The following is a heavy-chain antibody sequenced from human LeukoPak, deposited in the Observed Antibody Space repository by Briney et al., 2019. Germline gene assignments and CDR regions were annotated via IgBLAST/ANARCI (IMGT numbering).Heavy chain of an antibody. CDR1: GGTFSSYA. D-gene: IGHD4-23*01. V-gene: IGHV1-69*05. Sequence: ASVKVSCKSSGGTFSSYAISWVQQAPGQGLEWMGGIIPIFGTANYAQKFQGRVTITTDESTSTAYMELSSLRSEDTAVYYCALPLDYGGNEGNYYYYMDVWGKGTTVTVSS. J-gene: IGHJ6*03. CDR2: IIPIFGTA. CDR3: ALPLDYGGNEGNYYYYMDV.